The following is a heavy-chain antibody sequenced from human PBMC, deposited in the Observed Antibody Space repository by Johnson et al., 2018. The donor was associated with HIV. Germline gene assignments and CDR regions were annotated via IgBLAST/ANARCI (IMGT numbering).Heavy chain of an antibody. Sequence: QVQLVESGGGVVQPGRSLRLSCAASGFTFSDYYMSWIRQAPGKGLEWVSYISSSGSTIYYADSVKGRFTISRDNAKNTLYLQMNSLRAEDTAVYYCAKCGDADAFDIWGQGTMVTVSS. CDR2: ISSSGSTI. J-gene: IGHJ3*02. CDR1: GFTFSDYY. V-gene: IGHV3-11*04. D-gene: IGHD3-10*01. CDR3: AKCGDADAFDI.